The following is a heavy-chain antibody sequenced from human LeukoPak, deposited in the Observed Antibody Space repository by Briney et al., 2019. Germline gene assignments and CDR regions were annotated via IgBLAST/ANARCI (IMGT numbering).Heavy chain of an antibody. CDR3: ARGLLEYVGNPGGVY. D-gene: IGHD3-3*01. CDR1: GYTFTSYD. J-gene: IGHJ4*02. V-gene: IGHV1-8*01. Sequence: ASVKVSCKASGYTFTSYDINWVRQATGQGLEWMGWMNPNSGNTGYAQKFQGRVTMTRNTSISTAYMELSSLRSEDTAVYYCARGLLEYVGNPGGVYGGRGTLVTVSS. CDR2: MNPNSGNT.